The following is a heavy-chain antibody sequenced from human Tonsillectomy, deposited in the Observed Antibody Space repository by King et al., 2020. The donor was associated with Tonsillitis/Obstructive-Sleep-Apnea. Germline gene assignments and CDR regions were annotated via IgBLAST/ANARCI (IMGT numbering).Heavy chain of an antibody. Sequence: VQLQESGPGLVKPSETLSLTCTVSGGSVSSGSYYWSWIRQPPGKGLEWIGYIYYSGSTNYNPSLKSRVTISVDTSKNQFSLKLISVTAADTAVSYCASSTVGYCSSTSCYPNWFDPWGQGTLVTVSS. CDR2: IYYSGST. CDR1: GGSVSSGSYY. CDR3: ASSTVGYCSSTSCYPNWFDP. V-gene: IGHV4-61*01. J-gene: IGHJ5*02. D-gene: IGHD2-2*01.